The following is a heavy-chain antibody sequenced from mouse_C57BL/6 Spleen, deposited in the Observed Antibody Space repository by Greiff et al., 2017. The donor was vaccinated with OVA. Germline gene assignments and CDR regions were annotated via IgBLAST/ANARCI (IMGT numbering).Heavy chain of an antibody. Sequence: VKLVESGPGLVAPSQSLSITCTVSGFSLTSYGVDWVRQSPGKGLEWLGVIWGVGSTNYNSALKSRLSISKDNSKSQVFLKMNSLQTDDTAMYYCARGDYENYYAMDYWGQGTSVTVSS. CDR2: IWGVGST. CDR1: GFSLTSYG. CDR3: ARGDYENYYAMDY. D-gene: IGHD2-4*01. V-gene: IGHV2-6*01. J-gene: IGHJ4*01.